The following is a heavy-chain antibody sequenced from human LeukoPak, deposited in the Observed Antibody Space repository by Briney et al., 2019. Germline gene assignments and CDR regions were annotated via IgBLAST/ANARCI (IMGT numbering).Heavy chain of an antibody. V-gene: IGHV4-34*01. Sequence: WEALSLTCAIYGGSFSGYYWSLIRQPPGKGLELVGEIKHSGSTNYNPCLKNRVSISVDTSKNQSSLKLNCVTAADTAVYYCERGGGTGRSITMIRGVRSVYYMDVWGKGTTVTVSS. CDR2: IKHSGST. CDR3: ERGGGTGRSITMIRGVRSVYYMDV. CDR1: GGSFSGYY. D-gene: IGHD3-10*01. J-gene: IGHJ6*03.